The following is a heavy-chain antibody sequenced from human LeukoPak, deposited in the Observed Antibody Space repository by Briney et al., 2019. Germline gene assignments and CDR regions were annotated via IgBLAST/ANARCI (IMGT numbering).Heavy chain of an antibody. V-gene: IGHV1-18*01. Sequence: ASVKVSCKTSGYSENFYGITWVRQVAGQGLEWMGWISAQHGQTEYAPNSQDRVTMTIDTYTNTAYMELRSLRSDDTVVYYCAGSLGYCTSNVCYLKYWGQGTLVTVSS. J-gene: IGHJ4*02. D-gene: IGHD2-8*01. CDR3: AGSLGYCTSNVCYLKY. CDR1: GYSENFYG. CDR2: ISAQHGQT.